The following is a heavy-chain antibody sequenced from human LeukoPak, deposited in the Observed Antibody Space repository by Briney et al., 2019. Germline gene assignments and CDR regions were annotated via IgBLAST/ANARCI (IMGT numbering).Heavy chain of an antibody. CDR2: ISAYNGNT. D-gene: IGHD3-3*01. CDR1: GYTFTSYG. J-gene: IGHJ6*03. CDR3: ARVPERSTIFGVVATYYYYMDV. V-gene: IGHV1-18*01. Sequence: ASVKVSCKASGYTFTSYGISWVRQAPGQGLEWMGWISAYNGNTNYAQKLQGRVTMTTDTSTSTAYMELRSLRSDDTVVYYGARVPERSTIFGVVATYYYYMDVWGKGTTVTVSS.